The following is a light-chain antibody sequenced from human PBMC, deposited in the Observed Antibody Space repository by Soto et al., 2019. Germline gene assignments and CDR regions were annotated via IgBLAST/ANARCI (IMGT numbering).Light chain of an antibody. CDR1: SSAVGSFHV. CDR3: CSYAGTLGV. Sequence: QSALTQPASVSGSPGQSITLSCTVTSSAVGSFHVVSWYQQHPGKAPKLMIYEVTKRPSGISDRFSGSKSGNTASLTISWLQPEDEADYYCCSYAGTLGVFGTGTKLTVL. CDR2: EVT. J-gene: IGLJ1*01. V-gene: IGLV2-23*02.